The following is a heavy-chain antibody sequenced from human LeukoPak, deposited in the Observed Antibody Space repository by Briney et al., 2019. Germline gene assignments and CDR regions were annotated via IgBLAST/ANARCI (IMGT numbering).Heavy chain of an antibody. V-gene: IGHV1-69*05. CDR2: IIPIFGTA. Sequence: GASVKVSCTASGGTFSSYAISWVRQAPGQGLEWMGGIIPIFGTANYAQKFQERVTITRDMSTSTAYMELSSLRSEDTAVYYCAADPGVYYDSSGYYLDYWGQGTLVTVSS. CDR1: GGTFSSYA. CDR3: AADPGVYYDSSGYYLDY. J-gene: IGHJ4*02. D-gene: IGHD3-22*01.